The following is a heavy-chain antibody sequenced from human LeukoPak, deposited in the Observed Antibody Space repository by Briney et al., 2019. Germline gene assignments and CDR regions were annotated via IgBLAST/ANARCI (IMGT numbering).Heavy chain of an antibody. J-gene: IGHJ4*02. CDR3: ARDSAAVAGTFDY. CDR2: IFPIFGTA. CDR1: GGTFSSYA. Sequence: SVKVSCKAPGGTFSSYAISWVRQAPGQGPEWTGGIFPIFGTANYAQKFQGRVTITADESTSTAYMELSSLRSEDTAVYYCARDSAAVAGTFDYWGQGTLVTVSS. V-gene: IGHV1-69*13. D-gene: IGHD6-19*01.